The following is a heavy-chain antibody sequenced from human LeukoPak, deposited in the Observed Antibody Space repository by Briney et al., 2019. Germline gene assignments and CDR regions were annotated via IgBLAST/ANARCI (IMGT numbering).Heavy chain of an antibody. CDR2: IYPGDSDT. CDR3: ARLGQRYYDFWSGYYPEDYYYGMDV. J-gene: IGHJ6*02. CDR1: GYSFTIYW. V-gene: IGHV5-51*01. Sequence: GESLKISCKGSGYSFTIYWIGWVRQMPGKGLEWMGIIYPGDSDTRYSPSFQGQVTISADKSISTAYLQWSSLKASDTAMYYCARLGQRYYDFWSGYYPEDYYYGMDVWGQGTTVTVSS. D-gene: IGHD3-3*01.